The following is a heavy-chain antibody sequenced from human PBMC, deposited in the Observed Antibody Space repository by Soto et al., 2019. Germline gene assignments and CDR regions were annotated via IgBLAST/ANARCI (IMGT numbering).Heavy chain of an antibody. J-gene: IGHJ6*02. CDR1: GFTFSSYA. D-gene: IGHD2-15*01. Sequence: QVQLVESGGGVVQPGRSLRLSCAASGFTFSSYAMHWVRQAPGKGLEWVAVISYDGSHKYYADSAKGRFTISRDNSKNTVHLQMNSLRVEDTAVYYCARGVVAATIYYYGMDVWGQGTTVTVSS. CDR3: ARGVVAATIYYYGMDV. V-gene: IGHV3-30-3*01. CDR2: ISYDGSHK.